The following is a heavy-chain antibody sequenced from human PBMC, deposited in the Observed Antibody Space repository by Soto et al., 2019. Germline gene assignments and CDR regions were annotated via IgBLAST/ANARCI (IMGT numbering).Heavy chain of an antibody. CDR3: ARDSPPNYL. Sequence: ASVKVSCKTSGFTFTSSAIQWVRQARGQGLEWIGWIDADNDNTNYAQKLQERVTMTTDTSTSTTYMELRSLRSDDTAMYYCARDSPPNYLWGQGTLVT. CDR2: IDADNDNT. D-gene: IGHD7-27*01. V-gene: IGHV1-18*01. J-gene: IGHJ5*02. CDR1: GFTFTSSA.